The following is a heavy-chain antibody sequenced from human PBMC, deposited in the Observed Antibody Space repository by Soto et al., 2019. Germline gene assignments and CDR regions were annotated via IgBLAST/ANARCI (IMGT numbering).Heavy chain of an antibody. Sequence: ASVKVSCKSSGGVFSSFGLSWVRQAPGQGLEWMGGIIPIFGSANYAQKFQGRVTITADDSTSTVYMELSSLRSEDTALYYCARGRGNSAVITTFDYWGQGTLVTVSS. CDR1: GGVFSSFG. J-gene: IGHJ4*02. D-gene: IGHD3-16*01. V-gene: IGHV1-69*13. CDR2: IIPIFGSA. CDR3: ARGRGNSAVITTFDY.